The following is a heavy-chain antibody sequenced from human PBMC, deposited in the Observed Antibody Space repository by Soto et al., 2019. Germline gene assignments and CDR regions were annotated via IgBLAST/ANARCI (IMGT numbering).Heavy chain of an antibody. D-gene: IGHD2-2*02. CDR2: IYFTGAT. CDR3: ARGAQIPSLRRYYYDY. CDR1: NGSIRSISSYF. V-gene: IGHV4-61*01. J-gene: IGHJ4*02. Sequence: SETLSLTCTVSNGSIRSISSYFWTWIRQPPGKGLEWIAHIYFTGATENNPSLKSRVSISLDSSRNEFPLKLTSVTAADTAVYYCARGAQIPSLRRYYYDYWGQGALVTVSS.